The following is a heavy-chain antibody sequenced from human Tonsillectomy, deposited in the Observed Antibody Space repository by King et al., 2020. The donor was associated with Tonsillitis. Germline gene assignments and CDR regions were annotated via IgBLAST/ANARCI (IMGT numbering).Heavy chain of an antibody. CDR2: IYSNDEK. D-gene: IGHD2-15*01. J-gene: IGHJ4*02. Sequence: TLKESGPTLVKPTQTLTLTCTFSGFSLTTNEVGVGWIRQPPGKALEWLALIYSNDEKRYRPSLKSRLTITKDTSKNQVVLTMTNMDPVDTATYYCAHCIGSIDFDSWGQGTLVTVSS. CDR1: GFSLTTNEVG. CDR3: AHCIGSIDFDS. V-gene: IGHV2-5*01.